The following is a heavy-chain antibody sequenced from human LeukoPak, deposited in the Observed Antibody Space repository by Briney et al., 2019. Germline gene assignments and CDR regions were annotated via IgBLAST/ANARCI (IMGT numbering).Heavy chain of an antibody. CDR1: GFTFSNYA. J-gene: IGHJ6*01. V-gene: IGHV3-23*01. CDR2: IRASAGYT. CDR3: ARDIGYCSGGSCYHYVALYGMDV. D-gene: IGHD2-15*01. Sequence: PGWPLRLSCVASGFTFSNYAMMWVRQAPGKRLERVSAIRASAGYTENADSLKRRFTISRDNSKKTLCLQMNSLRAEDTAVYYCARDIGYCSGGSCYHYVALYGMDVWGQGTTVTVSS.